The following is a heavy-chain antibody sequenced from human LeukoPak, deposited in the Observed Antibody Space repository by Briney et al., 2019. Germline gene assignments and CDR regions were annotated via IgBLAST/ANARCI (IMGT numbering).Heavy chain of an antibody. CDR3: VPKGTEGY. J-gene: IGHJ4*02. Sequence: GGSLRLSCSASGFTFSSYAMHWVRQAPGKGLEYVSAISPDGGNTYYADSVKGRFSISRDNSKNTLYLQMSSLRPEDTAVYYCVPKGTEGYWGQGTLVTVSS. V-gene: IGHV3-64D*06. CDR2: ISPDGGNT. CDR1: GFTFSSYA.